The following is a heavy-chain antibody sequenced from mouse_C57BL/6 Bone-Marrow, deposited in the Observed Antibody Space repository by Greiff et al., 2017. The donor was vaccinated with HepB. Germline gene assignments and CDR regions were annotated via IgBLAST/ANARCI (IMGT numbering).Heavy chain of an antibody. V-gene: IGHV7-3*01. CDR3: ARWDYGSSYWYFDV. Sequence: EVKLMESGGGLVQPGGSLSLSCAASGFTFTDYYMSWVRQPPGKALEWLGFIRNKANGYTTEYSASVKGRFTISRDNSPSILYLQMNALRAEDSATYYCARWDYGSSYWYFDVWGTGTTVTVSS. CDR2: IRNKANGYTT. CDR1: GFTFTDYY. J-gene: IGHJ1*03. D-gene: IGHD1-1*01.